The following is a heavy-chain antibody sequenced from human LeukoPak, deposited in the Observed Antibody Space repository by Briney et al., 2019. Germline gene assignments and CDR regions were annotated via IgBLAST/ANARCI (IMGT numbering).Heavy chain of an antibody. D-gene: IGHD3-3*01. CDR3: ARDERYSDFLSGFYEPTPNYFDS. CDR2: ISCFNGNT. J-gene: IGHJ4*02. Sequence: ASVKVSCKASGYTFTSYGITWVRQAPGQGPECVGWISCFNGNTHYGQKVQDRITLTTDTSTNTVYMELRSLTPDGTAVYFCARDERYSDFLSGFYEPTPNYFDSWGQGTLVTVSS. CDR1: GYTFTSYG. V-gene: IGHV1-18*01.